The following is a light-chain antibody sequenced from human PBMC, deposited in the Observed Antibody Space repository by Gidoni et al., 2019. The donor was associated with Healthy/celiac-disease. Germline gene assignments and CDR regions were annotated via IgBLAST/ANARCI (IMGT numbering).Light chain of an antibody. J-gene: IGKJ2*01. CDR3: QQSYSTPPH. Sequence: DIQMTQSPSSLSAFVGDRVTITCRASQSISSYLNWYQQKPGKAPKLLVSAASSLQSGVPSRFSGSGSGTDFTLTISSLQPEDFATYYCQQSYSTPPHFGQGTKLEIE. CDR2: AAS. V-gene: IGKV1-39*01. CDR1: QSISSY.